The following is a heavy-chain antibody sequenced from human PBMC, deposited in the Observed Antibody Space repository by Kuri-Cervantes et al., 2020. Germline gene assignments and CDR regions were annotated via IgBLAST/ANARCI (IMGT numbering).Heavy chain of an antibody. D-gene: IGHD3-9*01. CDR1: GGSVNSGSYY. J-gene: IGHJ4*02. CDR3: ARATRGGTGYYYMFDS. Sequence: SETLSLTCSLSGGSVNSGSYYWSWIRQPPGKGPEWIGYIYTRGSTNYDPSLKSRVTISADTSRNQFSLKLNSVTAADTAVYFCARATRGGTGYYYMFDSWGQGTLVTVSS. CDR2: IYTRGST. V-gene: IGHV4-61*01.